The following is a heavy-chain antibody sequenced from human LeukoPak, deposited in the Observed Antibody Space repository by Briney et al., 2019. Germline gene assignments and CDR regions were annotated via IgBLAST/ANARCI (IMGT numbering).Heavy chain of an antibody. D-gene: IGHD5-18*01. CDR3: ARGHYSPWDHCFDY. CDR1: GFRFGSYW. V-gene: IGHV3-7*01. Sequence: GGSLRLSGAASGFRFGSYWMNWVRQAPGKGLEWLPNIKQDGSEEYYLDSLKGRFTISRDNPKNSVYLQMNNLRVDDTAVYYCARGHYSPWDHCFDYWGQGSLVTVSS. CDR2: IKQDGSEE. J-gene: IGHJ4*02.